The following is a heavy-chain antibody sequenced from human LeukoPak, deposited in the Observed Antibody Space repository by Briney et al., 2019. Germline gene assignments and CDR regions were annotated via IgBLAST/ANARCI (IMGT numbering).Heavy chain of an antibody. V-gene: IGHV3-7*01. CDR2: IKGDESAR. CDR1: GFTFDTYW. CDR3: ARDVGVSLDY. J-gene: IGHJ4*02. Sequence: GGSLRLSCAASGFTFDTYWMCWVRQAPGKGLEWVANIKGDESARHQADSVKGRFTISRDNAQNSVYLQMSSLRGEDTAVYYCARDVGVSLDYWGQGTLVTVSS.